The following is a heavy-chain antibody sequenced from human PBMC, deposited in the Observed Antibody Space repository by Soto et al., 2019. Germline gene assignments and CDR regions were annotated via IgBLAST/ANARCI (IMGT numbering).Heavy chain of an antibody. CDR1: GASVSSHANY. V-gene: IGHV4-61*08. J-gene: IGHJ3*02. CDR2: LYYTSLT. Sequence: QVQLQESGPGLVRPSETLSLTCVVSGASVSSHANYWTWIRQPPGKGLEWIGYLYYTSLTNYSPSLKSRLTISADTSNNLYSLNLSSVTAADTAMYYCARVSRDAFDIWGQGAMVIVSS. CDR3: ARVSRDAFDI.